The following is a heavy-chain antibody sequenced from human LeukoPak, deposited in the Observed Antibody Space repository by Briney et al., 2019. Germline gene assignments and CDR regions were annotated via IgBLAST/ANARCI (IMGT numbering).Heavy chain of an antibody. V-gene: IGHV1-2*02. CDR3: ARDIGSGWYWIGGNY. D-gene: IGHD6-19*01. Sequence: ASVKVSCKASGYTFTDYYMHWVRQAPGQGLGWMGWIAPNSGDTNYARKFQGGVTMTRDTSISTAHMELSRLKSDDTAVYYCARDIGSGWYWIGGNYWGQGTLVTVSS. J-gene: IGHJ4*02. CDR2: IAPNSGDT. CDR1: GYTFTDYY.